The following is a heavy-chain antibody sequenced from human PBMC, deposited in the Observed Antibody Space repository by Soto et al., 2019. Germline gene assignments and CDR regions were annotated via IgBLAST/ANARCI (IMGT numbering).Heavy chain of an antibody. CDR2: IYYSGST. CDR1: GGSMSSYY. CDR3: ARFRWETWTLYYFDY. D-gene: IGHD1-26*01. Sequence: SETLSLTCTVSGGSMSSYYWSWIRQPPGKGLEWIGYIYYSGSTNYNPSLKSRVTISVDTSKNQFSLKLSSVTAADTAVYYCARFRWETWTLYYFDYWGQGTLVTVSS. V-gene: IGHV4-59*08. J-gene: IGHJ4*02.